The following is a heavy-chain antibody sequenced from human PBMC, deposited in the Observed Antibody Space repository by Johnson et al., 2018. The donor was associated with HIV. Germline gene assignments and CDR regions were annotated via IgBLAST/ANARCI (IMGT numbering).Heavy chain of an antibody. J-gene: IGHJ3*02. V-gene: IGHV3-7*01. CDR3: AKDSWVLETRPCGFDI. CDR2: IKQDGSEK. D-gene: IGHD6-6*01. CDR1: GFTFISYW. Sequence: MQLVESGGGLVQPGGSLRLSCAASGFTFISYWMSWVRQAPGKGLEWVANIKQDGSEKYYVDSVKGRFTISRDNAKNSLYLQMNSLRAEDTALYYCAKDSWVLETRPCGFDIWGQGTVVTVSS.